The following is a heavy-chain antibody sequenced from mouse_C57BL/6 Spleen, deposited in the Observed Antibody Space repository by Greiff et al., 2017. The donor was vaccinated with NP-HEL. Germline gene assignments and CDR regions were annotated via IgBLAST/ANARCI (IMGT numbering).Heavy chain of an antibody. J-gene: IGHJ4*01. CDR1: GFSFNTYA. V-gene: IGHV10-1*01. D-gene: IGHD1-1*01. Sequence: EVKVVESGGGLVQPKGSLKLSCAASGFSFNTYAMNWVRQAPGKGLEWVARIRSKSNNYATYYADSVKDRFTISRDDSESMLYLQMNNLKTEDTAMYYCVRADYYGSMDYWGQGTSVTVSS. CDR3: VRADYYGSMDY. CDR2: IRSKSNNYAT.